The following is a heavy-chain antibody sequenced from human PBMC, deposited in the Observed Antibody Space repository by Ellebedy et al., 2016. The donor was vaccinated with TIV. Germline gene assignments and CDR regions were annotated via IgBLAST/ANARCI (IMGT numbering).Heavy chain of an antibody. Sequence: PGGSLRLSCAASGFTVVNAWMNWVRKSPGKGLEWVSSIRSTGSDKYYAESVKGRFTISRDTAHDTLFLQMNSLRADDTAVYYCARGWSTHYSWGQGTLVIVSS. CDR2: IRSTGSDK. CDR3: ARGWSTHYS. D-gene: IGHD2-15*01. J-gene: IGHJ4*02. CDR1: GFTVVNAW. V-gene: IGHV3-21*06.